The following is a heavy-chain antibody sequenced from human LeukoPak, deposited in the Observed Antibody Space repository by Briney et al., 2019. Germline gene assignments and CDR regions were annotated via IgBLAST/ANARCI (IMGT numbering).Heavy chain of an antibody. Sequence: PGGSLRLSXAASGFTFSSYGMHWVRQAPGKGLEWVAFIRYDGSNKYYADSVKGRFTISRDNSKNTLYLQMNSLRAEDTAVYYCAKDYGVEVGYWGQGTLVTVSS. D-gene: IGHD4-17*01. CDR2: IRYDGSNK. CDR1: GFTFSSYG. CDR3: AKDYGVEVGY. V-gene: IGHV3-30*02. J-gene: IGHJ4*02.